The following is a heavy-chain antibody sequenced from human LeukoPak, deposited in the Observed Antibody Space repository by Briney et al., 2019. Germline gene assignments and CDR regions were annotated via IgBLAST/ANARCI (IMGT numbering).Heavy chain of an antibody. CDR1: GYSFTSYW. J-gene: IGHJ4*02. V-gene: IGHV5-51*01. CDR3: ARHARSGHGYTYGVFDY. D-gene: IGHD5-18*01. CDR2: IYPGDSDI. Sequence: GESLKISCKGSGYSFTSYWIGWVRQMPGKGLEWMGIIYPGDSDIRDSPSFQGQVTISADKSISTAYLQWSSLKASDTAIYYCARHARSGHGYTYGVFDYWGQGTLVTVSS.